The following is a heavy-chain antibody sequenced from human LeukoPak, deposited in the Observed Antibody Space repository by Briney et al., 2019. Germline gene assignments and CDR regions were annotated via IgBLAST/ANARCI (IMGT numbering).Heavy chain of an antibody. Sequence: GGSLRLSCAASGITFSSYGMSWVRQAPGKGLEWVAFIRYDGSNKYYADSVKGRFTISRDNSKNTLYLQMNSLRAEDTAVYYCAKDLSGGIAAADTFDYWGQGTLVTVSS. CDR2: IRYDGSNK. D-gene: IGHD6-13*01. J-gene: IGHJ4*02. V-gene: IGHV3-30*02. CDR1: GITFSSYG. CDR3: AKDLSGGIAAADTFDY.